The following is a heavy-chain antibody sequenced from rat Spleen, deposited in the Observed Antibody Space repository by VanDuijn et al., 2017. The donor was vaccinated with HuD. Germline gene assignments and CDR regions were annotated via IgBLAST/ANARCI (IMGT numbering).Heavy chain of an antibody. CDR2: ISSGGST. D-gene: IGHD1-3*01. CDR3: ARLTIGS. J-gene: IGHJ2*01. CDR1: GFPLTRYT. V-gene: IGHV2-6*01. Sequence: QVQLKESGPGLVQPSQTLSLTCPVSGFPLTRYTVSWVRRPPGKGLEWIAAISSGGSTYYSSALKSRLSISRDTSKSQVFLKMNSLQTEDTAMYFCARLTIGSWGQGVMVTVSS.